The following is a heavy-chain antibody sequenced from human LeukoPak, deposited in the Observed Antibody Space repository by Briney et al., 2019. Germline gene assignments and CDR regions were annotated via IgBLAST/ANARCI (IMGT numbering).Heavy chain of an antibody. Sequence: SQTLSLTCTVSGGSISSGGYYWSWIRQHPGKGVEWIGYIYYSGSTYYNPSLKSRVTISVDTSKNQFSLKLSSVTAADTAVYYCARTFWSGYYIDWFEPWGQGTLVTVSS. D-gene: IGHD3-3*01. CDR1: GGSISSGGYY. CDR3: ARTFWSGYYIDWFEP. V-gene: IGHV4-31*03. J-gene: IGHJ5*02. CDR2: IYYSGST.